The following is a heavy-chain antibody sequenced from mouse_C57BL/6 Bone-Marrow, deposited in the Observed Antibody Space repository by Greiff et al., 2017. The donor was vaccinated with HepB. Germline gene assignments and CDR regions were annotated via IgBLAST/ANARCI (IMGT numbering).Heavy chain of an antibody. J-gene: IGHJ2*01. Sequence: VKLQESGAELARPGASVKLSCKASGYTFTSYGISWVKQRTGQGLEWIGEIYPRSGNTYYNEKFKGKATLTADKSSSTAYMELRSLTSEDSAVYFCASPSTGTGKWGQGTTLTVSS. D-gene: IGHD4-1*02. CDR3: ASPSTGTGK. CDR2: IYPRSGNT. V-gene: IGHV1-81*01. CDR1: GYTFTSYG.